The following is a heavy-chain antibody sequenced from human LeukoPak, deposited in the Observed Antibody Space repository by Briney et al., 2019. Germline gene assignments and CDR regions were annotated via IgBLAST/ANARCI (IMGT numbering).Heavy chain of an antibody. Sequence: GGSLRLSCAASGFTFSNYWTNWVRQAPGKGLEWVANIKQVESDKFYVGSVRGRFTISRDNAKNSLYLLMNSLRVEDTAVYYCARSGSNGDDYWGQGTLVTVSS. V-gene: IGHV3-7*01. CDR2: IKQVESDK. J-gene: IGHJ4*02. D-gene: IGHD5-24*01. CDR3: ARSGSNGDDY. CDR1: GFTFSNYW.